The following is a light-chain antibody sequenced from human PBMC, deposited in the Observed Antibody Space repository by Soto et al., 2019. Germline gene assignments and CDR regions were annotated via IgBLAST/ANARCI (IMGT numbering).Light chain of an antibody. CDR1: QSVSSN. V-gene: IGKV3-15*01. CDR2: GAS. CDR3: QQYNNWTPTFT. J-gene: IGKJ3*01. Sequence: EIVMTQSPATLSVSPGEGATLSCRASQSVSSNLAWYQQKPGQAPRLLIFGASTRPTGIPARFSGSGSGTEFTLTISSLRSEDFAVYYCQQYNNWTPTFTFGPGTKVDIK.